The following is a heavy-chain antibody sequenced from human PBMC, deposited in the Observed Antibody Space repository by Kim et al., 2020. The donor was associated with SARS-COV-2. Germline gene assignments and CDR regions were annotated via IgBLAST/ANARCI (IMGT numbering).Heavy chain of an antibody. J-gene: IGHJ3*02. CDR2: IYHSGST. D-gene: IGHD5-12*01. Sequence: SETLSLTCAVSGGSISSSNWWSWVRQPPGKGLEWIGEIYHSGSTNYNPSLKSRVTISVDKSKNQFSLKLSSVTAADTAVYYCARTSEMATIDGGAYDIWGQGTMVTVSS. V-gene: IGHV4-4*02. CDR1: GGSISSSNW. CDR3: ARTSEMATIDGGAYDI.